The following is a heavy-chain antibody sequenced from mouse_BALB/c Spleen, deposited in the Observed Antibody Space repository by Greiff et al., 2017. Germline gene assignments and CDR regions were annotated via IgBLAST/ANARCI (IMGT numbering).Heavy chain of an antibody. CDR3: ARKLLYYFDY. CDR2: ISYSGST. J-gene: IGHJ2*01. CDR1: GYSITSDYA. V-gene: IGHV3-2*02. D-gene: IGHD1-1*01. Sequence: VQLQQSGPGLVKPSQSLSLTCTVTGYSITSDYAWNWIRQFPGNKLEWMGYISYSGSTSYNPSLKSRISITRDTSKNQFFLQLNSVTTEDTATYYCARKLLYYFDYWGQGTTLTVSS.